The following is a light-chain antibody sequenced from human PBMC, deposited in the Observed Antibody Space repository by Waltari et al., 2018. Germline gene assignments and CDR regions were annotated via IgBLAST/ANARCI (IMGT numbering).Light chain of an antibody. CDR3: QQYNRDLT. J-gene: IGKJ4*01. CDR2: KAT. V-gene: IGKV1-5*03. Sequence: DIHMSQSPSTVSASLGDTSTVTCRASESVSSWLAWYQKKPGKGPTLLIYKATTLQTGVPSRFSGSGSGTEFTLTISSLQPDDVATYYCQQYNRDLTFGGGTRIEIK. CDR1: ESVSSW.